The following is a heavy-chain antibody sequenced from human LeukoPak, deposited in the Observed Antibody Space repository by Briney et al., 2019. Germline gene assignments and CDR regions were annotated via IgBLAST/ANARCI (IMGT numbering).Heavy chain of an antibody. CDR2: MNPNSGNT. V-gene: IGHV1-8*01. D-gene: IGHD5-18*01. Sequence: ASVKVSCKASGYTFTSYDINWVRQATGQGLEWMGWMNPNSGNTGYAQKFQGRVTMTRNTSISTAYMELSSLRSEDTAVYYCARWGHVDTAMVTRAFDIWGQGTMVTVSS. CDR1: GYTFTSYD. CDR3: ARWGHVDTAMVTRAFDI. J-gene: IGHJ3*02.